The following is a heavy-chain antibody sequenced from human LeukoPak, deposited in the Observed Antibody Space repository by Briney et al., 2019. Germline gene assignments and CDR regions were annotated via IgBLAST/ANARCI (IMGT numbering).Heavy chain of an antibody. CDR1: GFTFSSYA. CDR3: AKDRSVVAAVYYYYGMDV. D-gene: IGHD2-15*01. J-gene: IGHJ6*02. CDR2: ISGSVGST. V-gene: IGHV3-23*01. Sequence: GRSLRLSCAASGFTFSSYAMSWVRQAPGKGLEWVSAISGSVGSTYYADSVKGRFTISRDNAKNTLYLQMNSLRAEDTAVYYCAKDRSVVAAVYYYYGMDVWGQGTTVTVSS.